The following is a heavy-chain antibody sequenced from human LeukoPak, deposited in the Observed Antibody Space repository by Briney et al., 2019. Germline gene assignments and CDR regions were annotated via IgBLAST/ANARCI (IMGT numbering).Heavy chain of an antibody. J-gene: IGHJ5*02. CDR2: IYYSGST. Sequence: PSETLSLTCTVSGGSISRSSYYWGWIRQPPWKGLEWIGSIYYSGSTYYNPSLKSRVTISVDTSKNQFSLKLSSVTAADTAVYYCARGLAKFDPWGQGTLVTVSS. V-gene: IGHV4-39*01. CDR1: GGSISRSSYY. CDR3: ARGLAKFDP.